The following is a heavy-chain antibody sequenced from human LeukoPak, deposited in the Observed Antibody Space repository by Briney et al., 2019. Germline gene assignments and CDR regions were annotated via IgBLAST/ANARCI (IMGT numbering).Heavy chain of an antibody. CDR2: IYYSGST. Sequence: SETLSLTCSVSGGSISSYYWSWIRRPPGKGLEWIGYIYYSGSTNYNPSLKSRVTISVDTSKNQFSLKLSSVTAADTAVYYCARRSSSWLGFDYWGQGTLVTVSS. CDR1: GGSISSYY. CDR3: ARRSSSWLGFDY. D-gene: IGHD6-13*01. J-gene: IGHJ4*02. V-gene: IGHV4-59*08.